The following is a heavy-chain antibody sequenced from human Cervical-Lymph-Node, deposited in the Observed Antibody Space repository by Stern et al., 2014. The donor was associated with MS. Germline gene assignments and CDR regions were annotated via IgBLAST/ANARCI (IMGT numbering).Heavy chain of an antibody. D-gene: IGHD1-26*01. Sequence: QVTLKESGPTLVKPTQTLTLTCSFSGFSLSVSGVGVGWIRQPPGKALEWLAVIYWDGDQRYSPSLKNRLTITKDTSKNQVVLEMTNMDPVDTATYYCAHRVVGGTTNGYFAYWGQGILVTVSS. J-gene: IGHJ4*02. V-gene: IGHV2-5*02. CDR1: GFSLSVSGVG. CDR2: IYWDGDQ. CDR3: AHRVVGGTTNGYFAY.